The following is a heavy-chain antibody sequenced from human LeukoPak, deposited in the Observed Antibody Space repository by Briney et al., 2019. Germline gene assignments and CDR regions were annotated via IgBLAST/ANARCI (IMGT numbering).Heavy chain of an antibody. D-gene: IGHD5-18*01. Sequence: SSYAKVGTRSSDAISRVRQAPGQGLEWIGGIIPIFGTANYAQKFQGRVTITTDESTSTAYMELSRLRSEDTAVYYCARGAEYSYAYSGRFYYYYMDVWAKGNTVRVPS. CDR3: ARGAEYSYAYSGRFYYYYMDV. CDR2: IIPIFGTA. J-gene: IGHJ6*03. CDR1: VGTRSSDA. V-gene: IGHV1-69*05.